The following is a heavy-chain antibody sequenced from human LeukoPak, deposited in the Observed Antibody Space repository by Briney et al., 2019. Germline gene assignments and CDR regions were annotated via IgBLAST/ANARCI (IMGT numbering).Heavy chain of an antibody. CDR1: GFTFSSYA. V-gene: IGHV3-23*01. Sequence: QPGASLRLSCAASGFTFSSYAMSWVRQAPGKGLEWVSAISGSGGSTYYADSVKGRFTISRDNSKNTLYLQMNSLRAEDTAVYYCAREAIVVVTQDPEYYYYGMDVWGKGTTVTVSS. D-gene: IGHD2-2*01. J-gene: IGHJ6*04. CDR3: AREAIVVVTQDPEYYYYGMDV. CDR2: ISGSGGST.